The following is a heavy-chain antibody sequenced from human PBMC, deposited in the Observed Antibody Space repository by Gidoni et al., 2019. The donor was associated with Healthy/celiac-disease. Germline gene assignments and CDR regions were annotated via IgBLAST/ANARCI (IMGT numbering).Heavy chain of an antibody. CDR3: ARRYYDSSGYYSYYYMDV. CDR1: GGTFSSYA. D-gene: IGHD3-22*01. V-gene: IGHV1-69*06. Sequence: QVQLVQSGAEVKKPGSSVKVSCKASGGTFSSYAISWVRQAPGQGLEWMGGIIPIFGTANYAQKFQGRVTITADKSTSTAYVELSSLRSEDTAVYYCARRYYDSSGYYSYYYMDVWGKGTTVTVSS. J-gene: IGHJ6*03. CDR2: IIPIFGTA.